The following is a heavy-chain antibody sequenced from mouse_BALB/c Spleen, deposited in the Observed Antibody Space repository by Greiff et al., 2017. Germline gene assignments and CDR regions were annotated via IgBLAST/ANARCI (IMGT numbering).Heavy chain of an antibody. CDR3: ARDRDYGNCFDY. Sequence: DVHLVESGGGLVQPGGSLKLSCAASGFTFSSYGMSWVRQTPDKRLELVATINSNGGSTYYPDSVKGRFTISRDNAKNTLYLQMSSLKSEDTAMYYCARDRDYGNCFDYWGQGTTLTVSS. CDR1: GFTFSSYG. J-gene: IGHJ2*01. CDR2: INSNGGST. V-gene: IGHV5-6-3*01. D-gene: IGHD2-1*01.